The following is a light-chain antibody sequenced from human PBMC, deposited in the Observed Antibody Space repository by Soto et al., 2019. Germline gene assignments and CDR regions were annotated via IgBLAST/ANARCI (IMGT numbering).Light chain of an antibody. CDR1: NIGNKR. Sequence: SYELTQPPSVSVAPGQTARIPCGGNNIGNKRVHWSQQKPGQAPVLIVYDDSDRPSGIPERVSGSNSGNTATLSISRVEAGDEADYYCQVWDSNSVYVCGTETKVTVL. CDR2: DDS. J-gene: IGLJ1*01. V-gene: IGLV3-21*02. CDR3: QVWDSNSVYV.